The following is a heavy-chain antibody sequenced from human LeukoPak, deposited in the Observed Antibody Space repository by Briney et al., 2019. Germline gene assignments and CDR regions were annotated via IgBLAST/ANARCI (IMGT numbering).Heavy chain of an antibody. CDR3: ARSLLYSSGWFGGTDAFDI. D-gene: IGHD6-19*01. CDR2: INHSGST. J-gene: IGHJ3*02. V-gene: IGHV4-34*01. Sequence: PSETLSLTCAVYGGSFSGYYWSWIRQPPGQGLEWIGEINHSGSTYYNPSLKSRVTISVDTSKNQFSLKLSSVTAADTAVYYCARSLLYSSGWFGGTDAFDIWGQGTMVAVSS. CDR1: GGSFSGYY.